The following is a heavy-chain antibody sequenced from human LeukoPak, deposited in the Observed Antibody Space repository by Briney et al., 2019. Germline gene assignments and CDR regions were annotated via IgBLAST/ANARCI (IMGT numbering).Heavy chain of an antibody. V-gene: IGHV3-23*01. J-gene: IGHJ6*03. D-gene: IGHD1-26*01. CDR1: GFTFSSYA. Sequence: GGSLRLSCAASGFTFSSYAMSWVRQAPGKGLEWVSAITGSGGSTYYADSVRGRFTITRDNSKNTLYLQMNSLRAEDTAVFDCAKDLGPLYSGRSGWGKGTTVTVSS. CDR2: ITGSGGST. CDR3: AKDLGPLYSGRSG.